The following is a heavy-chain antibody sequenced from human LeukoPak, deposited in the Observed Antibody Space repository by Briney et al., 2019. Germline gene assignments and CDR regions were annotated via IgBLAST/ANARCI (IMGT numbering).Heavy chain of an antibody. V-gene: IGHV1-18*01. CDR1: GYTFTSYG. Sequence: GASVKVSRKASGYTFTSYGISWVRQAPGQGLEWMGWISAYNGNTNYAQKLQGRVTMTTDTSTSTAYMELRSLRSDDTAVYYCARSSRLRFLEWLFRPFDYWGQGTLVTVSS. J-gene: IGHJ4*02. D-gene: IGHD3-3*01. CDR3: ARSSRLRFLEWLFRPFDY. CDR2: ISAYNGNT.